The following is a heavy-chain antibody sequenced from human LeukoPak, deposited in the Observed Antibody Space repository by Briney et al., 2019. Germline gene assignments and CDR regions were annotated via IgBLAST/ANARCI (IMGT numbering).Heavy chain of an antibody. Sequence: GGSLRLSCAASGFTSSSYAMSWVRQAPGKGLEWVSAISGSGGSTYYADSVKGRFTISRDNSKNTLYLQMNSLRAEDTAVYYCAKGGSYCSSTSCYLSQYYFDYWGQGTLVTVSS. V-gene: IGHV3-23*01. CDR3: AKGGSYCSSTSCYLSQYYFDY. D-gene: IGHD2-2*01. CDR2: ISGSGGST. J-gene: IGHJ4*02. CDR1: GFTSSSYA.